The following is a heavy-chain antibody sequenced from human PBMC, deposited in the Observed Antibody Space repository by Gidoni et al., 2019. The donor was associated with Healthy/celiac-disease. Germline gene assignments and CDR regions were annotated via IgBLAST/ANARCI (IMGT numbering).Heavy chain of an antibody. J-gene: IGHJ4*02. CDR1: GFTFSSYG. CDR3: AKCSSMIVVVPSDY. CDR2: ISYDGSNK. Sequence: QVQLVESGGGVVQPGRSLRLSCAASGFTFSSYGMHWVRQAPGKGLEWVAVISYDGSNKYYADSVKGRFTISRDNSKNTLYLQMNSLRAEDTAVYYCAKCSSMIVVVPSDYWGQGTLVTVSS. V-gene: IGHV3-30*18. D-gene: IGHD3-22*01.